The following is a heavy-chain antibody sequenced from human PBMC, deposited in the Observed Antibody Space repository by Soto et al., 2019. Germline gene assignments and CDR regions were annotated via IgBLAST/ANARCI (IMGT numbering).Heavy chain of an antibody. V-gene: IGHV3-30*18. CDR1: GFTFSSYG. CDR3: AKVVSIAAWGYYYGMDV. J-gene: IGHJ6*02. CDR2: ISYDGSNK. Sequence: QVQLVESGGGVVQPGRSLRLSCAASGFTFSSYGMHWVRQAPGKGLEWVAVISYDGSNKYYADSVKGRFTISRDNSKNTLYLQMNSLIAEDTAVYYCAKVVSIAAWGYYYGMDVWGQGTTVTVSS. D-gene: IGHD6-6*01.